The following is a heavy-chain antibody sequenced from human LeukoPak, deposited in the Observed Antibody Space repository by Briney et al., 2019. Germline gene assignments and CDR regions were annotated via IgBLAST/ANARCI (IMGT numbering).Heavy chain of an antibody. CDR2: INPNSGGT. Sequence: GASVKVSCKASGYTFTDYYMHWGRQAPGQGLEWMGWINPNSGGTNYAQKFQGRVTMTRETSISTAYMELSRLRSDDTAVYYCAREESGFDPWGQGALVTVSS. CDR3: AREESGFDP. CDR1: GYTFTDYY. V-gene: IGHV1-2*02. J-gene: IGHJ5*02.